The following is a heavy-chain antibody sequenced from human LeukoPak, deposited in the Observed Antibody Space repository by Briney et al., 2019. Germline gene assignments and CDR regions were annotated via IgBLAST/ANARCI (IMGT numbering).Heavy chain of an antibody. CDR3: ARWSLSARHPPSDI. Sequence: PSETLSLTCTVSGGSISSGGYYWSWIRQPLGKGLEWIGYIYHSGSTYYNPSLKSRVTISVDTSKNQFSLKLSSVTAADTAVYYCARWSLSARHPPSDIWGQGTMVTVSS. J-gene: IGHJ3*02. V-gene: IGHV4-30-2*01. D-gene: IGHD6-6*01. CDR1: GGSISSGGYY. CDR2: IYHSGST.